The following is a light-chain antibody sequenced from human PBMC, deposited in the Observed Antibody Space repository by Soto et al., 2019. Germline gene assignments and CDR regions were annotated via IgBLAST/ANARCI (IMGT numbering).Light chain of an antibody. J-gene: IGLJ3*02. Sequence: QSALTQPASVSGSPGQSITISCTGTSSDVGSYNLVSWYQQRPGKAPQLMIYEGTKRPSGISVRFSGTQSGNTASLTISGLQGEDEAEYYCCSYAGSSTWVFGGGTQLTVL. CDR3: CSYAGSSTWV. CDR1: SSDVGSYNL. CDR2: EGT. V-gene: IGLV2-23*01.